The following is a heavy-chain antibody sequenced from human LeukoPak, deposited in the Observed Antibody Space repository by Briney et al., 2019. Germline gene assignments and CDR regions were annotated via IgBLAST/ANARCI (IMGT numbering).Heavy chain of an antibody. J-gene: IGHJ4*02. Sequence: PGGSLRLSCAASGLNFGDYAMHWVRQAPGKGLEWVSGISWNSGSISYADSVKGRFTISRDNARNSLFLQMNSLRPEDTAFYYCAKDKDAYYDSLDSWGQGTLVTVSS. D-gene: IGHD3-22*01. CDR1: GLNFGDYA. CDR2: ISWNSGSI. V-gene: IGHV3-9*01. CDR3: AKDKDAYYDSLDS.